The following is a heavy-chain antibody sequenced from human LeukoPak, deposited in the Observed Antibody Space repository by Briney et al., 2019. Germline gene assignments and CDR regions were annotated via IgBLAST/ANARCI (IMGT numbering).Heavy chain of an antibody. CDR2: ISSSSRYI. D-gene: IGHD4-17*01. CDR1: GFTFSTYS. Sequence: GGSLRLSCAASGFTFSTYSMNWVRQAPGKGLEWVSSISSSSRYIYYADSMRGRFTISRDNAKNSLYLQMNSLRAEDTALYYCARYHLYGPTRGEDNWFDPWGQGTLVTVSS. J-gene: IGHJ5*02. CDR3: ARYHLYGPTRGEDNWFDP. V-gene: IGHV3-21*04.